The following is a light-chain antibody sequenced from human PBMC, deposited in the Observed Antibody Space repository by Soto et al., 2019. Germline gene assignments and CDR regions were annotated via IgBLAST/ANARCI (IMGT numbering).Light chain of an antibody. CDR2: AAS. CDR3: QQSYRIPYT. CDR1: QSISVY. J-gene: IGKJ2*01. Sequence: DIQMTQSPSSLSVSIGDRITITCRSSQSISVYLNWYQKKPGKPPKLLIYAASNLQSGFPSRFIGSGSGTDFTLTISSLQPEDFASYYCQQSYRIPYTFGQGTKLEI. V-gene: IGKV1-39*01.